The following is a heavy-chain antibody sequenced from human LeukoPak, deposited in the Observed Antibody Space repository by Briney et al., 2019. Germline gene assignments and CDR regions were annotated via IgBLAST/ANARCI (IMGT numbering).Heavy chain of an antibody. D-gene: IGHD6-6*01. V-gene: IGHV3-21*01. Sequence: GGSLRLSCAASGFTFSSYSMNWVRQAPGKGLEWVPSISSSSSYIYYADSVKGRFTISRDNAKNSLYLQMNSLRAEDTAVYYCARDLKLFRQLVSYFDYWGQGTLVTVSS. CDR3: ARDLKLFRQLVSYFDY. CDR1: GFTFSSYS. CDR2: ISSSSSYI. J-gene: IGHJ4*02.